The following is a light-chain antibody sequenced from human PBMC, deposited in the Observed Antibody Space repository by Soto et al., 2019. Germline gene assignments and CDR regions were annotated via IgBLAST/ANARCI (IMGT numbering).Light chain of an antibody. CDR1: SSNVGSND. J-gene: IGLJ3*02. CDR2: SND. CDR3: AAWDDSLNGWV. Sequence: QSVLTQPPSASGTPGQRVTISCSGSSSNVGSNDVNWYQQLPGTAPKLIIYSNDQRPSGVPDRFSGSGSGTSASLAISGLQSEDEADYYCAAWDDSLNGWVFGGGTKLTVL. V-gene: IGLV1-44*01.